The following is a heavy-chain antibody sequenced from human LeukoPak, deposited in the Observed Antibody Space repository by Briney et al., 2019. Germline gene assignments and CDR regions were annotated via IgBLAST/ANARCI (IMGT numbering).Heavy chain of an antibody. CDR1: AGSISRYY. CDR3: ARGVPEQELVRGSFDY. V-gene: IGHV4-59*12. J-gene: IGHJ4*02. D-gene: IGHD6-13*01. Sequence: PSQTLSLTCTVSAGSISRYYWSWIRPPPGKGLEWIGYIYYSGSTNYNSSLKSRVTISVDTSKIRFSLKLRSVTAADTGVYYSARGVPEQELVRGSFDYWGQGILVTGSS. CDR2: IYYSGST.